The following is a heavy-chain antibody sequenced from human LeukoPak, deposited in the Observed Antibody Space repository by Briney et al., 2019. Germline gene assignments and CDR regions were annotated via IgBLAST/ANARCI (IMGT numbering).Heavy chain of an antibody. CDR1: GFTFSSHW. CDR3: ARVSPYGNDAFDI. CDR2: IKQDGSEK. J-gene: IGHJ3*02. D-gene: IGHD4-17*01. Sequence: PGGSLRLSCAASGFTFSSHWMSWVRQAPGKGLEWVANIKQDGSEKYYVDSVKGRFTISRDNAKNSLYLQMNSPRAEDTAVYYCARVSPYGNDAFDIWGQGTMVTVSS. V-gene: IGHV3-7*01.